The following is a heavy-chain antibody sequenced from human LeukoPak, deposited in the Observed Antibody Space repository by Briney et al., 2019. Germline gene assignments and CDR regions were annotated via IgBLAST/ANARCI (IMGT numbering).Heavy chain of an antibody. CDR3: VRGGSYFDY. Sequence: QPGGSLRLSCAASGFTFDDYAMHWVRQVPGKGLEWLSVISSDGGGISYAASVKGRFTISRDNSKNSQYLQMNSLTTEDTAFYYCVRGGSYFDYWGQGTLVTVSS. CDR2: ISSDGGGI. J-gene: IGHJ4*02. D-gene: IGHD1-26*01. CDR1: GFTFDDYA. V-gene: IGHV3-43D*03.